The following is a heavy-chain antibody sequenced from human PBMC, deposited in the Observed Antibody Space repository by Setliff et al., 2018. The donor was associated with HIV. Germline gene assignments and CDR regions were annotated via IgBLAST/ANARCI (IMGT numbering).Heavy chain of an antibody. CDR1: DGSISNYY. V-gene: IGHV4-59*01. J-gene: IGHJ3*02. Sequence: PSETLSLTCILSDGSISNYYWSWFRQTPGKGLEWIGHIYYSGRTNYNPSPNSRVTISIDTSKNHFSLKLTSVTAADTAIYYCARESLAAFDIWGQGTLVTVSS. CDR2: IYYSGRT. CDR3: ARESLAAFDI.